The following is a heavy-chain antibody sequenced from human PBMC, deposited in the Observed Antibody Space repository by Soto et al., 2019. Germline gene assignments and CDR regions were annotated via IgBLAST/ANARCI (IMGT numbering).Heavy chain of an antibody. Sequence: GESLKISCKGSGDTFTIHWIAWVRQMPGKGLELMGLIYPADSDTRYSPSFEGQVTISVDKSISTAYLQWSSLKASDTAMYYCVRPQAKELGTIRGAFDIWGQGTKVTVSS. V-gene: IGHV5-51*01. CDR2: IYPADSDT. D-gene: IGHD3-10*01. J-gene: IGHJ3*02. CDR1: GDTFTIHW. CDR3: VRPQAKELGTIRGAFDI.